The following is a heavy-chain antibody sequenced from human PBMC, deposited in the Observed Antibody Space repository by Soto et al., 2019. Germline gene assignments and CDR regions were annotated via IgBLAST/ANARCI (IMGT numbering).Heavy chain of an antibody. J-gene: IGHJ3*02. CDR3: ARDREVTEYDAFDI. Sequence: QVQLVESGGGVVQPGRSLRLSCAASGFTFSSYAMHWVRQAPGKGLEWVAVISYDGSNKYYADSVKGRFTISRDNSKNTLYLQMNSLRAEDTAVYYCARDREVTEYDAFDIWGQGTMVTVSS. CDR2: ISYDGSNK. CDR1: GFTFSSYA. V-gene: IGHV3-30-3*01. D-gene: IGHD1-26*01.